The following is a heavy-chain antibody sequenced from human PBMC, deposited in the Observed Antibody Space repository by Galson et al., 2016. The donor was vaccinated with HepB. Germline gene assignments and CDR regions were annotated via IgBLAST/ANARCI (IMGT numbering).Heavy chain of an antibody. CDR1: GYTFTDYY. CDR3: ARHRDPTIFGIVRGHWFDP. D-gene: IGHD3-3*01. V-gene: IGHV1-2*02. CDR2: INPNSGGT. Sequence: SVKVSCKASGYTFTDYYMHWVRQAPGQGLEWMGWINPNSGGTNYTQKFQGRVTLTRDTSISTAYMELRRLRSDDTAIYYCARHRDPTIFGIVRGHWFDPWGQGTLVTVSS. J-gene: IGHJ5*02.